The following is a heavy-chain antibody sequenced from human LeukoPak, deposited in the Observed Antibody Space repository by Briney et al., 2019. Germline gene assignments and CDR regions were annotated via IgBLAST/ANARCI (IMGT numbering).Heavy chain of an antibody. D-gene: IGHD3-9*01. CDR3: ARSIGLTGGGVDV. Sequence: GGSLRLSCAASGFTFRDYNMNWVRQAPGKGLEWVSYITDSGSTLHYADSVNGRFTISRDNAKNSLYLQMNSLRAEDSAVYYCARSIGLTGGGVDVWGRGTTVTVSS. CDR2: ITDSGSTL. CDR1: GFTFRDYN. V-gene: IGHV3-11*01. J-gene: IGHJ6*02.